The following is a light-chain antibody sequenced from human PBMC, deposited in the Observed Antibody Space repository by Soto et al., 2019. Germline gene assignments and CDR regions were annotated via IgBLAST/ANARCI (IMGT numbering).Light chain of an antibody. Sequence: EIVLTQSPATLSLSPGERATLSCRASQSVSSSLSWYQQKPGQAPRLLIYDASNRASGIPARFSGSGSGTDFTLTISSLESEDFAVYYCQQRSNWRFGGATKWEIK. CDR2: DAS. J-gene: IGKJ4*01. CDR3: QQRSNWR. CDR1: QSVSSS. V-gene: IGKV3-11*01.